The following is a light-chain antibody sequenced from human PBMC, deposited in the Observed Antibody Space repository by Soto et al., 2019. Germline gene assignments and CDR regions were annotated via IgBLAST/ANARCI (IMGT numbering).Light chain of an antibody. CDR3: MQALQTPLYT. V-gene: IGKV2-28*01. J-gene: IGKJ2*01. CDR1: QSLLHSNGCNY. CDR2: LGS. Sequence: DLVMTQSPLSLPVTPGEPASISCRSSQSLLHSNGCNYLDWYLQKPGQSPQLLIYLGSNRASGVPDRFSGSGSGTDFTLKISRVEAEDVGVYYCMQALQTPLYTFGQGTKLEIK.